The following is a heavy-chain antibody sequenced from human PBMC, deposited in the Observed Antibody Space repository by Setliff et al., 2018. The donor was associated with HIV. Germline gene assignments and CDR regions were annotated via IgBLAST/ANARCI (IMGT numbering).Heavy chain of an antibody. V-gene: IGHV4-31*03. Sequence: PSETLSLTCTVSGGSISSGGFYWTWIRQHPGKGLEWIGYIYYSGSTYYNPSLKSRLTISLDTSKNQFSLKLTSVTAADTAVYYCATSPAGEILGSRPFYFDYWGQGTLVTVSS. CDR1: GGSISSGGFY. J-gene: IGHJ4*02. CDR3: ATSPAGEILGSRPFYFDY. D-gene: IGHD3-10*01. CDR2: IYYSGST.